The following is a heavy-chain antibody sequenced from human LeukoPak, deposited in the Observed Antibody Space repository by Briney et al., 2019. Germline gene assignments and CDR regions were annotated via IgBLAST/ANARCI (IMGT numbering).Heavy chain of an antibody. CDR2: IYYSGST. J-gene: IGHJ4*02. Sequence: PSETLSLTCTVSGGSISSYYWSWIRQTPGKGLEWIGDIYYSGSTNYNPSLKSRVTISVDTSKNQFSLKLSSVTAADTAVYYCARFDSNGVTTVTTSFHYWGQGTLVTVSS. CDR1: GGSISSYY. V-gene: IGHV4-59*12. CDR3: ARFDSNGVTTVTTSFHY. D-gene: IGHD4-17*01.